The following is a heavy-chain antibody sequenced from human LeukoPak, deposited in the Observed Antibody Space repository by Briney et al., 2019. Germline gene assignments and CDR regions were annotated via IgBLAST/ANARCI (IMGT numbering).Heavy chain of an antibody. CDR1: GGSISSGGYY. CDR3: ARGQKAEDIVVVPAAKHNWFDP. CDR2: IYHSGST. Sequence: PSETLSLTCTVSGGSISSGGYYWSWIRQPPGKGLEWIGYIYHSGSTYYNPSLKSRVTISVDRSKNQFSLKLSSVTAADTAVYYCARGQKAEDIVVVPAAKHNWFDPWGQGTLVTVSS. J-gene: IGHJ5*02. D-gene: IGHD2-2*01. V-gene: IGHV4-30-2*01.